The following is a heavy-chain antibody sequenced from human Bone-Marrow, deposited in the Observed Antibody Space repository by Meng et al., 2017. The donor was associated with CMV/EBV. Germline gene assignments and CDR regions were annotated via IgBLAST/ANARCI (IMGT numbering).Heavy chain of an antibody. Sequence: TFNSYAINWVRQAPGQGLEWMGGIIPILGIANYAQKFQGRATITADKSTSTAYMELSSLRSEDTAVYYCAREQNSSSPPPGVNWFDPWGQGTLVTVSS. V-gene: IGHV1-69*10. CDR2: IIPILGIA. J-gene: IGHJ5*02. CDR1: TFNSYA. CDR3: AREQNSSSPPPGVNWFDP. D-gene: IGHD6-6*01.